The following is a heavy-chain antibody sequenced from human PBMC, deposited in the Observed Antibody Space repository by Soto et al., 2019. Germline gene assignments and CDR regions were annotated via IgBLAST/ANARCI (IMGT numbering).Heavy chain of an antibody. CDR3: AIFYRDTTGNPWGLFDF. CDR2: IYPGDSDT. D-gene: IGHD4-17*01. CDR1: GYSFTSYW. Sequence: GESLKSACKGSGYSFTSYWIGWVRQMAGKGLEWMGIIYPGDSDTRYSPSFQGQVTISADKSISTAYLQWSSLKASDTAMYYCAIFYRDTTGNPWGLFDFWAQGTLDTV. V-gene: IGHV5-51*01. J-gene: IGHJ3*01.